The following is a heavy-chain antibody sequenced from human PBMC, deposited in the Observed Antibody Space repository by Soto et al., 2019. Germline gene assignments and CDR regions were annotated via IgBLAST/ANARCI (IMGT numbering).Heavy chain of an antibody. J-gene: IGHJ6*02. V-gene: IGHV1-2*02. Sequence: ASVKVSCKASGYTFTGYYMHWVRQAPGQGLEWMGWINPNSGGTNYAQKFQGRVTMTRDTSISTAYMELSRLRSDDTAVYYCARDGAEKLLWFGELLPGYYYYGMDAWGQGTTVTVSS. CDR3: ARDGAEKLLWFGELLPGYYYYGMDA. D-gene: IGHD3-10*01. CDR1: GYTFTGYY. CDR2: INPNSGGT.